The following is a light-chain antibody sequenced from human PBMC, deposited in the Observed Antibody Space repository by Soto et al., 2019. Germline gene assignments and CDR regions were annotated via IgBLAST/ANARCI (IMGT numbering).Light chain of an antibody. J-gene: IGLJ3*02. Sequence: QSALTQPASVSASPGPSITGSFSGTSSDVGDFNYVSWYPHRPDKAPKILNYEVTNRPSGVSNRFSGSKSGITASLTSSGLQAEGEADYYCSSYTVSSSSDWLFGGGTKLTVL. CDR1: SSDVGDFNY. CDR3: SSYTVSSSSDWL. CDR2: EVT. V-gene: IGLV2-14*01.